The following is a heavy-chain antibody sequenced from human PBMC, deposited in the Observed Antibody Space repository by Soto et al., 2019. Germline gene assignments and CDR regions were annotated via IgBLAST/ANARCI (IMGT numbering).Heavy chain of an antibody. V-gene: IGHV3-21*01. CDR1: GFTFSSYS. Sequence: EVQLVESGGGLDKPGGSLRLSCAASGFTFSSYSMNWVRQAPGKGLEWVSSNSSSSSYIYYADPVKGRFTISRDNATNSLYLQMNILRAEYPAVYYSARVGEQIVPGLDYWGQGTLVTVSS. J-gene: IGHJ4*02. D-gene: IGHD6-6*01. CDR2: NSSSSSYI. CDR3: ARVGEQIVPGLDY.